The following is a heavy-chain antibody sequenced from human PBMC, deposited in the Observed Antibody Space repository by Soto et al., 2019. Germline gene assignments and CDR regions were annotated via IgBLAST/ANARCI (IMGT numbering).Heavy chain of an antibody. D-gene: IGHD1-26*01. CDR1: GGTFSSHG. CDR2: IIPTFGTP. Sequence: QVQLVQSGTVVQRRGSSVKVSCQASGGTFSSHGMAWVRQAPGQGLEWMGGIIPTFGTPTYAPKFQGRVSITADKSTTTAYMELSSLRSEDTGVYYCASERSAKYFYFWCQGTLITVSS. CDR3: ASERSAKYFYF. V-gene: IGHV1-69*06. J-gene: IGHJ4*02.